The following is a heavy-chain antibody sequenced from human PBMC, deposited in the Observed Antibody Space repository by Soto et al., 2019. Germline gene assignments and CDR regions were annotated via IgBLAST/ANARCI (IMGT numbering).Heavy chain of an antibody. J-gene: IGHJ5*02. CDR3: ARIRGYSSSRRFDP. V-gene: IGHV2-70*01. CDR2: IDWDDDK. D-gene: IGHD6-13*01. Sequence: SGPTLGNPTQTLTLTCTFSGFSLSTSGMCESWIRQPPGKALEWLALIDWDDDKLYSTSLKTRLTISKDTSKTQVVLTMTNMDPADTATYYCARIRGYSSSRRFDPWGQGTLVTVSS. CDR1: GFSLSTSGMC.